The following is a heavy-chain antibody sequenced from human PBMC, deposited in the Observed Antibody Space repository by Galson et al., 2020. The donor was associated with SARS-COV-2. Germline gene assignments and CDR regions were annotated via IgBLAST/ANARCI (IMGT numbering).Heavy chain of an antibody. CDR3: ARVAEYYDILTGYYPLFDY. V-gene: IGHV1-2*02. D-gene: IGHD3-9*01. CDR2: INPNSGGT. J-gene: IGHJ4*02. Sequence: ASVKVSCKASGYTFTGYYMHWVRPAPGQGLEWIGWINPNSGGTNYAQKFQGRVTMTRDTSISTAYMELSRLRSDDTAVYYCARVAEYYDILTGYYPLFDYWGQGTLVTVSS. CDR1: GYTFTGYY.